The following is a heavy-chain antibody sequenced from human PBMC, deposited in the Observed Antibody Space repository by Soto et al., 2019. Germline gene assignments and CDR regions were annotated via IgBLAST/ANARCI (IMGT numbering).Heavy chain of an antibody. CDR3: ARGACIVGATKSYYYYYGMDV. CDR2: INHSGST. D-gene: IGHD1-26*01. CDR1: GGSFSGYY. Sequence: QVQLQQWGAGRLKPSETLSLTCAVYGGSFSGYYWSGIRQPPGKGRGWIGEINHSGSTNYNPPLKSRVTISVDTSKNQFSLKLSSVTAADTAVYYCARGACIVGATKSYYYYYGMDVWGQGTTVTVSS. J-gene: IGHJ6*02. V-gene: IGHV4-34*01.